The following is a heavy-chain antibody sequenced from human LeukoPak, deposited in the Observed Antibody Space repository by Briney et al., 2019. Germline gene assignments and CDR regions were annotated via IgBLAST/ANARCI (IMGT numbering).Heavy chain of an antibody. Sequence: SETLSLTCAVYGGSFSGYYWSWIRQPPGKGLEWIGEINHSGSTNYNPSLKSRVTISVDTSKNHFSLKLNSVTAADTAVYYCARHSRFGGYEDYWGQGTLVTVSS. CDR1: GGSFSGYY. CDR3: ARHSRFGGYEDY. J-gene: IGHJ4*02. V-gene: IGHV4-34*01. CDR2: INHSGST. D-gene: IGHD3-10*01.